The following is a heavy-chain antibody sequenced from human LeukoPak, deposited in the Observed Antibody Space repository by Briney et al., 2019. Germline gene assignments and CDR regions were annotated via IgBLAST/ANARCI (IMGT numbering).Heavy chain of an antibody. J-gene: IGHJ6*02. CDR3: VKIGGKDV. CDR1: GFTFSEHY. D-gene: IGHD3-10*01. V-gene: IGHV3-11*06. CDR2: ISSNTIYT. Sequence: GGSLRLSCAASGFTFSEHYMSWVRQAPGKGLEWLSYISSNTIYTNYADSVKGRFSISRDNAKNSLYLQMNSLRAEDTAVYYCVKIGGKDVWGQGTTVTVSS.